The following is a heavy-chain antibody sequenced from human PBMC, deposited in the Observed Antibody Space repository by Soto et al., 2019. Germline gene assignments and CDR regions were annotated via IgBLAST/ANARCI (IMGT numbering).Heavy chain of an antibody. J-gene: IGHJ6*02. V-gene: IGHV3-30*04. Sequence: GGSLRLSCAASGFTFSNYAMHWVRQAPGKGLEWVAVISYDGITKFYAGSVKGRFTISRDNSKNALYLEMNSLRGEDTAVYYCARFSGGSYNTYYFYYGMDVWGQGTTVTVSS. CDR2: ISYDGITK. CDR1: GFTFSNYA. D-gene: IGHD2-15*01. CDR3: ARFSGGSYNTYYFYYGMDV.